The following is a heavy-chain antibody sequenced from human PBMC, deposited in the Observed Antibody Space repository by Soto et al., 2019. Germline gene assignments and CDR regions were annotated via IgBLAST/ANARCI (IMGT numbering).Heavy chain of an antibody. J-gene: IGHJ4*02. Sequence: PSETLSLTCAVYGGSFSGYYWSWIRQPPGKGLEWIGEINHSGSTNYNPSLKSRVTISVDTSKNQFSLKLSSVTAADTAVYYCAPRSNWNDGYFFDYWGQGTLVTVSS. V-gene: IGHV4-34*01. D-gene: IGHD1-20*01. CDR1: GGSFSGYY. CDR2: INHSGST. CDR3: APRSNWNDGYFFDY.